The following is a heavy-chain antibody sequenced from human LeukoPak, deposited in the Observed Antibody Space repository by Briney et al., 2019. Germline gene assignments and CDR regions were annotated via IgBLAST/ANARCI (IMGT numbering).Heavy chain of an antibody. J-gene: IGHJ6*03. CDR2: IYSGGST. Sequence: GGSLRLSCAASGFTVSSNYMSWVRQAPGKGLEWVSVIYSGGSTYYADSVKGRFTISRDNSKNTLYLQMNSLRAEDTAVYYCARGREGCSSSSGYCEYYYYYMDVWGKGTTVTVSS. CDR3: ARGREGCSSSSGYCEYYYYYMDV. V-gene: IGHV3-53*01. D-gene: IGHD2-2*01. CDR1: GFTVSSNY.